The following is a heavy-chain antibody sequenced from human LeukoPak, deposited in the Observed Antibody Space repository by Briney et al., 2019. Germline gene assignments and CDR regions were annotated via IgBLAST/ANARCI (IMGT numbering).Heavy chain of an antibody. CDR3: ARRGYYGDAYDI. Sequence: SETLSLTCAVYGGSFSAFYWSWVRQPPGKGLEWIGEIHHSGHNNYNPSLKSRVTISVDTSKNQFSLKMSSVTAADTAVYYCARRGYYGDAYDIWGQGTMVTISS. CDR2: IHHSGHN. D-gene: IGHD3-22*01. V-gene: IGHV4-34*01. CDR1: GGSFSAFY. J-gene: IGHJ3*02.